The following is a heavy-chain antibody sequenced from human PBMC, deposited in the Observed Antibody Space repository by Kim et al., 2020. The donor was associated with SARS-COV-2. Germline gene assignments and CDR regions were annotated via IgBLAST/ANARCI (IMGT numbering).Heavy chain of an antibody. CDR1: GFTFSSYA. CDR2: ISYDGSNK. D-gene: IGHD1-1*01. CDR3: ARGDTTRAGDYYYYGMDV. V-gene: IGHV3-30*04. J-gene: IGHJ6*02. Sequence: GGSLRLSCAASGFTFSSYAMHWVRQAPGKGLEWVAVISYDGSNKYYADSVKGRFTISRDNSKNTLYLQMNSLRAEDTAVYYCARGDTTRAGDYYYYGMDVWGQGTTVTVSS.